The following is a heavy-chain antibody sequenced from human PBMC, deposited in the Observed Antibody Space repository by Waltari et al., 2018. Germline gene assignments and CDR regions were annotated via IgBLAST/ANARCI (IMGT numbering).Heavy chain of an antibody. CDR2: INANSDTT. Sequence: EEQLLESGGGLGQPGGSLRLSCAASGLTFSNDAMSWVRQAPGKGLEWVSGINANSDTTYYADSVKGRFAISRDNSKNTMSLQMNSLRGEDTAVYYCAKGPWTTSYDSSASFDYWGQGTLVTVSS. J-gene: IGHJ4*02. D-gene: IGHD3-22*01. V-gene: IGHV3-23*01. CDR1: GLTFSNDA. CDR3: AKGPWTTSYDSSASFDY.